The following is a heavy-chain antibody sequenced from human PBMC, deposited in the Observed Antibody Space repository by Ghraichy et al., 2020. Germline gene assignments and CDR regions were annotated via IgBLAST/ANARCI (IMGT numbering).Heavy chain of an antibody. D-gene: IGHD2-21*02. CDR1: GGSISSSSYY. CDR2: IYYSGST. CDR3: ARWDCGGDCYSNYFDY. Sequence: SETLSLTCTVSGGSISSSSYYWGWIRQPPGKGLEWIGSIYYSGSTYYNPSLKSRVTISVDTSKNQFSLKLSSVTAADTAVYYCARWDCGGDCYSNYFDYWGQGTLVTVSS. J-gene: IGHJ4*02. V-gene: IGHV4-39*07.